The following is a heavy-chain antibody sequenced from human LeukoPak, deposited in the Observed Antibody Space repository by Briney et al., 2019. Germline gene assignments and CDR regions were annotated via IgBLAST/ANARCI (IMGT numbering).Heavy chain of an antibody. CDR2: IFYSGST. Sequence: SETLSLTCTVSGGSISSSSYYWGWLRQPPGKGLEWIGNIFYSGSTYYNPSLKSRITISVDTSKNQFSLKLNSVTADATAVYXXXXXXFGAYYFDYWGQGTLVTVSS. CDR1: GGSISSSSYY. CDR3: XXXXFGAYYFDY. D-gene: IGHD3-10*01. V-gene: IGHV4-39*01. J-gene: IGHJ4*02.